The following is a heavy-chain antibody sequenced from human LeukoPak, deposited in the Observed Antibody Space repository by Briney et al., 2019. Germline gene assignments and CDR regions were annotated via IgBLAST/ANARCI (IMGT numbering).Heavy chain of an antibody. CDR2: ISGSGGST. V-gene: IGHV3-23*01. D-gene: IGHD3-22*01. Sequence: GGSLRLSCAASGFTFSSYAMSWVRQAPGKGLEWVSVISGSGGSTYYADSVRGRFTISRDNSKNTLYLQMNSLRAEDTALYYCAREVYYDSSGYSPFDYWGQGTLVTVSS. J-gene: IGHJ4*02. CDR3: AREVYYDSSGYSPFDY. CDR1: GFTFSSYA.